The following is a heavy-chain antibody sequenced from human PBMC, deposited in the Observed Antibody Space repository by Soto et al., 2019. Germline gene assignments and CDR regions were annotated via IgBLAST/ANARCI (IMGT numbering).Heavy chain of an antibody. CDR3: ARVGGFGESHGGYYYYYMDV. V-gene: IGHV5-51*01. J-gene: IGHJ6*03. Sequence: PGESLKISCKGSGYSFTSYWIGWVRQMPGKGLEWMGIIYPGDSDTRYSPSFQGQVTISADKSISTAYLQWSSLKASDTAMYYCARVGGFGESHGGYYYYYMDVWGKWTTVTVSS. CDR2: IYPGDSDT. CDR1: GYSFTSYW. D-gene: IGHD3-10*01.